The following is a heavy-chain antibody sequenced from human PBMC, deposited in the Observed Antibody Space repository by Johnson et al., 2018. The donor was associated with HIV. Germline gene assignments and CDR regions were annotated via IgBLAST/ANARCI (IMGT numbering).Heavy chain of an antibody. CDR2: FSRSGGTT. CDR3: ARDPTTQNPRLTGDFGAFDI. V-gene: IGHV3-20*04. D-gene: IGHD7-27*01. CDR1: GFTFDDYG. Sequence: VQLVESGGGVVRPGGSLRLSCAASGFTFDDYGMSWVRQAPGKGLEWVSSFSRSGGTTAYAASVMGRFTISRDNAKNSLYLQMNSLRDEDTALYYCARDPTTQNPRLTGDFGAFDIWGQGTMVTVSS. J-gene: IGHJ3*02.